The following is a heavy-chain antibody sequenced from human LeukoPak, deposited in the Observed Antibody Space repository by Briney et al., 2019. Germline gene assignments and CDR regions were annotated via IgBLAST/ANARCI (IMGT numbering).Heavy chain of an antibody. CDR2: IKQDRSET. Sequence: GGSLRLSCAASRFTLSNYWMSWVRQAPGKGLEWVANIKQDRSETYYVDSVKGRFTISRDNAKNSLSLQMNSLRAEDTVVYYCARQRGSGCLDYWGQGTLVTVSS. J-gene: IGHJ4*02. D-gene: IGHD6-19*01. CDR1: RFTLSNYW. V-gene: IGHV3-7*01. CDR3: ARQRGSGCLDY.